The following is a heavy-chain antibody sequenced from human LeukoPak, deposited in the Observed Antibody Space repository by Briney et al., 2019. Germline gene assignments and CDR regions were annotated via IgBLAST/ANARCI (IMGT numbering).Heavy chain of an antibody. J-gene: IGHJ4*02. CDR2: IYPDDSRT. D-gene: IGHD6-13*01. CDR1: GYRLTKSW. CDR3: ARLVFAAAVSPYYFGY. V-gene: IGHV5-51*01. Sequence: GESLRISCKGSGYRLTKSWIGWVRQMPGKGLEWLEIIYPDDSRTRYSPSFQGQVTISADKSISTAYLQWSSLKASDTAMYYCARLVFAAAVSPYYFGYWGQGTLVTVSS.